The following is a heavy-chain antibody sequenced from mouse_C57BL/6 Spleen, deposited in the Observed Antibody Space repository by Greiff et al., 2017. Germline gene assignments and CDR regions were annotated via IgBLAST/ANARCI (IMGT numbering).Heavy chain of an antibody. J-gene: IGHJ4*01. CDR1: GYTFTSYW. D-gene: IGHD2-3*01. CDR2: IYPGSGST. V-gene: IGHV1-55*01. CDR3: ASGGRGYYVRAMDY. Sequence: QVQLQQPGAELVKPGASVKMSCKASGYTFTSYWITWVKQRPGQGLEWIGDIYPGSGSTNYNEKFKSKATLTVDPSSSTAYMQLSSLTSEDSAVDYCASGGRGYYVRAMDYWGQGTSVTVSS.